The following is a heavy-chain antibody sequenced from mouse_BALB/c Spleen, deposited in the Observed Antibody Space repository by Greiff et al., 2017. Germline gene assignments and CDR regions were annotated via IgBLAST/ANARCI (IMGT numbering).Heavy chain of an antibody. CDR3: AKGEYGNSYWYFDV. J-gene: IGHJ1*01. CDR2: INPSTGYT. Sequence: VQLVESGAELAKPGASVKMSCKASGYTFTSYWMHWVKQRPGQGLEWIGYINPSTGYTEYNQKFKDKATLTADKSSSTAYMQLSSLTSEDSAVYYCAKGEYGNSYWYFDVWGAGTTVTVSS. V-gene: IGHV1-7*01. CDR1: GYTFTSYW. D-gene: IGHD2-10*02.